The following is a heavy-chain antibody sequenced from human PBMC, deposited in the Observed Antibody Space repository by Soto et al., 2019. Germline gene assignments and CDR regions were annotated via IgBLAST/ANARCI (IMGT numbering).Heavy chain of an antibody. CDR3: AMYYGHGQDY. CDR2: IYYGGTS. D-gene: IGHD3-10*01. Sequence: QVQLHQSGPGLVKPSETLSLTCSVSGASITNYYWTWIRQSPGKGLEWIGYIYYGGTSNYNSSLKGRVTVSVDMSTNQFSLTLNSGTAADTAVYYCAMYYGHGQDYWGQGTLVTVSS. CDR1: GASITNYY. V-gene: IGHV4-59*01. J-gene: IGHJ4*02.